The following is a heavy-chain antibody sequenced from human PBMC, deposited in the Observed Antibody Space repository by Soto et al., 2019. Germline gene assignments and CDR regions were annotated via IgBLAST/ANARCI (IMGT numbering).Heavy chain of an antibody. J-gene: IGHJ5*02. Sequence: SETLSLTCAVYGGSFSGYYWSWIRQPPGKGLEWIGEINHSGSTNYNPSLKSRVTISVDTSKNQFSLKLSSVTAADTAVYYCARGGGNSWFDPWGQGTLVTVSS. D-gene: IGHD2-21*02. V-gene: IGHV4-34*01. CDR3: ARGGGNSWFDP. CDR1: GGSFSGYY. CDR2: INHSGST.